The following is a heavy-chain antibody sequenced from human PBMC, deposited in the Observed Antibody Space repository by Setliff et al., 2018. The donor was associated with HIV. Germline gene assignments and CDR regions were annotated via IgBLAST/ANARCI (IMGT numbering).Heavy chain of an antibody. J-gene: IGHJ4*02. Sequence: ASVKVSCKSSGYTFTSYGISWVRQAPGQGLEWVGWISAYNGNTNYAQKLQGRVTMTRDTSTSTAYMELRSLRSDDTAVYYCARVWEWNYDLGYWGQGTLVTSPQ. D-gene: IGHD1-7*01. CDR1: GYTFTSYG. CDR2: ISAYNGNT. CDR3: ARVWEWNYDLGY. V-gene: IGHV1-18*01.